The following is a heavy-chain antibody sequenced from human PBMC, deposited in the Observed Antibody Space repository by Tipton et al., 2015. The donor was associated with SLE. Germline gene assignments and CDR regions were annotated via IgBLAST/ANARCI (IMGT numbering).Heavy chain of an antibody. CDR1: GGSIRSYY. CDR2: ISYSGST. J-gene: IGHJ3*02. CDR3: AREWADDAFDI. V-gene: IGHV4-59*01. Sequence: TLSLTCTASGGSIRSYYWSWIRQPPGKGLEWIGDISYSGSTNYSPSLKSRVTISVDTSKNQFSLKLTSVTAADTAVYFCAREWADDAFDIWGRGTRVTVPS.